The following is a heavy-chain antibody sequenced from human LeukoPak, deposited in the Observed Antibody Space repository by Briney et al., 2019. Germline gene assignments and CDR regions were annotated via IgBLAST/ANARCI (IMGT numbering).Heavy chain of an antibody. CDR1: GGSISSGGYY. CDR2: IYYSGST. Sequence: SETLSLTCTVSGGSISSGGYYWSWIRQHPGKGLEWIGYIYYSGSTYYNPSLKSRVTISVDTSENQFSLKLSSVTAADTAVYYCARDRGGDYLSWFDPWGQGTLVTVSS. D-gene: IGHD4-17*01. V-gene: IGHV4-31*03. CDR3: ARDRGGDYLSWFDP. J-gene: IGHJ5*02.